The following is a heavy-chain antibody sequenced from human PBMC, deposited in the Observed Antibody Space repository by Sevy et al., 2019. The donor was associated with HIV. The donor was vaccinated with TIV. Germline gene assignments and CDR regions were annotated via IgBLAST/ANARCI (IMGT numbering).Heavy chain of an antibody. Sequence: SETLSLTCTVSGASVSSAGHYWSWIRQPPGKGLEWIGYIFSSSNTNYNPSLKSRVTISVDTSKSQVSLQLTSVTAADTAVYYCARYCSNTSCSDYYAMDVWGPGTTVTVSS. CDR2: IFSSSNT. CDR3: ARYCSNTSCSDYYAMDV. J-gene: IGHJ6*02. D-gene: IGHD2-2*01. V-gene: IGHV4-61*08. CDR1: GASVSSAGHY.